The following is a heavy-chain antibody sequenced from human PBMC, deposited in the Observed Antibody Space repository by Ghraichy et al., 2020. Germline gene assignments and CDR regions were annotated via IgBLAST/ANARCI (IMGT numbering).Heavy chain of an antibody. D-gene: IGHD6-13*01. V-gene: IGHV4-39*01. Sequence: SQTLSLTCSVSGGSINSVGYFWGWVRQPPGKGLEWIGSINYSGDIYYNPSLKGRVTISVDMSKNQFSLKMTSVTATDTAVYFCARQEVAVAAADPFDYWGQGILVTVSS. J-gene: IGHJ4*02. CDR3: ARQEVAVAAADPFDY. CDR1: GGSINSVGYF. CDR2: INYSGDI.